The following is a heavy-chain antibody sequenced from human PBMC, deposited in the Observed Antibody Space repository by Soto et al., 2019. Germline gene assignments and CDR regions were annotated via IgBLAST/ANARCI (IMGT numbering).Heavy chain of an antibody. J-gene: IGHJ4*02. CDR3: ARHSHIVVVPAAPDY. Sequence: GGSLRLSCAASGFTFSSYSMNWVRQAPGKGLEWVSSISSSSSYIYYADSVKGRFTISRDNAKNSLYLQMNSLRAEDTAVYYCARHSHIVVVPAAPDYWGQGTLVTVSS. D-gene: IGHD2-2*01. CDR2: ISSSSSYI. V-gene: IGHV3-21*01. CDR1: GFTFSSYS.